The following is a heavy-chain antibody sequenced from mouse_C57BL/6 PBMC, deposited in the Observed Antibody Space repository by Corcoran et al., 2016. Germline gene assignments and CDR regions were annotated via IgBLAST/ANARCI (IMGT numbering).Heavy chain of an antibody. V-gene: IGHV1-26*01. D-gene: IGHD6-2*01. CDR3: ARSWSLGYFDV. Sequence: EVQLQQSGPELVKPGASVKISCKASGYTFTDYYMNWVKQSHGKSLEWIGDINPNNGGTSYNQKFKGKATLTVDKSSSTAYMELRSLTSEDSAVYYCARSWSLGYFDVWGTGTTVTVSS. CDR1: GYTFTDYY. CDR2: INPNNGGT. J-gene: IGHJ1*03.